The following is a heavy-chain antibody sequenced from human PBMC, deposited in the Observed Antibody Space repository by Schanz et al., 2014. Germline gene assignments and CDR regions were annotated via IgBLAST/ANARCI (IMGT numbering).Heavy chain of an antibody. D-gene: IGHD6-13*01. V-gene: IGHV3-23*04. CDR2: LTGSGTTT. CDR3: AKDLAAVGVFDY. CDR1: GFTFRSYN. Sequence: EVQLVESGGGLVKPGGSLRLSCVVSGFTFRSYNMNWVRQAPGKGLEWVSALTGSGTTTYYADSVKGRFTISRDNSKNTLDLQMNSLRAEDTAIYYCAKDLAAVGVFDYWGQGSLXTVSP. J-gene: IGHJ4*02.